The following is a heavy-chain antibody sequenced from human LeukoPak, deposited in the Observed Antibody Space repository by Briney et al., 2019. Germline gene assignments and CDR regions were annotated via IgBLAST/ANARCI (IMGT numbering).Heavy chain of an antibody. J-gene: IGHJ1*01. Sequence: GGSLRLSCAASGFTFSSYAMSWVRQAPGKGLEWVSAISGGGGSTYYADSVKGRFTISRDNSKNTLYLQMNSLRAEDTAVYYCAKDPSRYGDYTEYFQHWGQGTLVTVSS. CDR1: GFTFSSYA. V-gene: IGHV3-23*01. CDR2: ISGGGGST. D-gene: IGHD4-17*01. CDR3: AKDPSRYGDYTEYFQH.